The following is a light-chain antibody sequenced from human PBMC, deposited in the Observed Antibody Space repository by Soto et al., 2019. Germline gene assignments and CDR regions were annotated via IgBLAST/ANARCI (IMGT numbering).Light chain of an antibody. Sequence: EIGMTQSPATLSVSPGERVTLSCRASQSVSSSLAWFQQKPGQAPRLLIYDASTRATGIPARFSGSGSGTEFTLTISSLQSEDFAVYYCQQYNMWTGTFGPGTKVDNK. J-gene: IGKJ3*01. CDR3: QQYNMWTGT. CDR2: DAS. CDR1: QSVSSS. V-gene: IGKV3-15*01.